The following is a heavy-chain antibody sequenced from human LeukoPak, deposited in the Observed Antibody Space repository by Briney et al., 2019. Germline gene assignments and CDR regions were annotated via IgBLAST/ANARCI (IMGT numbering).Heavy chain of an antibody. J-gene: IGHJ4*02. D-gene: IGHD1-1*01. Sequence: ASVKVSCKTSGYIFRNYDINWVRQATGQGLEWMGWMNPKSGNTGYARSFRGRVTMTRDTSLSTAYLELSSLTSDDTAVYYCARATPGGLHGYSFDYWGQGTVVTVSS. CDR3: ARATPGGLHGYSFDY. CDR1: GYIFRNYD. V-gene: IGHV1-8*01. CDR2: MNPKSGNT.